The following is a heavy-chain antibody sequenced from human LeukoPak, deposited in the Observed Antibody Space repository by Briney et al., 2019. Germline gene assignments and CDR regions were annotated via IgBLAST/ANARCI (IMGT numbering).Heavy chain of an antibody. CDR1: GFTFSTYP. CDR3: AKRYGGPFDY. J-gene: IGHJ4*02. Sequence: GGSLRLSCAASGFTFSTYPMIWVRQAPGKGLEWVSAISGSGDSTYYADSVKGRFTISRDNSKNTLYLQMNSLRAEDTAVYYCAKRYGGPFDYWGQGTLVTVSS. D-gene: IGHD4-23*01. CDR2: ISGSGDST. V-gene: IGHV3-23*01.